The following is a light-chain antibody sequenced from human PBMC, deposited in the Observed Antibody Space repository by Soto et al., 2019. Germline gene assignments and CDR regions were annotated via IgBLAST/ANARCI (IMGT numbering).Light chain of an antibody. CDR2: GAS. Sequence: EIVLTQSPGTLSLSPGETATLSCRASQSLSSSYLAWYQQRPGQAPRLLIYGASSRATGIPDRFSGSGSGTDFTLTISRVDPEDFAVYYCQQYGGSMTFGQGTRLEIE. J-gene: IGKJ5*01. CDR1: QSLSSSY. CDR3: QQYGGSMT. V-gene: IGKV3-20*01.